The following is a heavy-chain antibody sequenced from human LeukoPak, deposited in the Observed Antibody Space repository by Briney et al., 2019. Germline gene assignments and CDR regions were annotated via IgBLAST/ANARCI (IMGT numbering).Heavy chain of an antibody. CDR3: ARGPVALPNDRLSLFFDF. J-gene: IGHJ5*01. CDR2: VKHDGDT. Sequence: SETLSLTCAVYGASFNNYYWTWIRQSPDKGLEWIGEVKHDGDTNVNPSLRSRVVMSVDASKNQFSLKMTSVTAADTAIYFCARGPVALPNDRLSLFFDFWGQGTLVTVSS. CDR1: GASFNNYY. D-gene: IGHD2-8*01. V-gene: IGHV4-34*01.